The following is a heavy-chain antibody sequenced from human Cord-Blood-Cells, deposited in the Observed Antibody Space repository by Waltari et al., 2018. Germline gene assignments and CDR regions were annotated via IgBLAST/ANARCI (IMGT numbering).Heavy chain of an antibody. Sequence: EVQLVESGGGLVQPGRSLRLSCAASGFTFDDYAIHWVRQAPGKGLEWVSGISWNSGSIGYADSVKGRFTISRDNAKNSLYLQMNSLRAEDTALYYCAKDPDYWGQGTLVTVSS. V-gene: IGHV3-9*01. J-gene: IGHJ4*02. CDR1: GFTFDDYA. CDR3: AKDPDY. CDR2: ISWNSGSI.